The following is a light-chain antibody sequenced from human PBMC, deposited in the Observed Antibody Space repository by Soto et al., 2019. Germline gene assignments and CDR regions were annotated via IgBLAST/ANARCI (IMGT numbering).Light chain of an antibody. V-gene: IGKV2D-29*02. CDR2: EVS. Sequence: EIVLTQSPLSLHVTPGEPATISCRSSQSLLQSSGHNFLDWYLQKPGQSPQLLIYEVSTRVSGVPDRFSGSGSGTDFTLEISRVETDDVGIYYCMQSTQLPPTFGQGTRLEI. CDR3: MQSTQLPPT. CDR1: QSLLQSSGHNF. J-gene: IGKJ5*01.